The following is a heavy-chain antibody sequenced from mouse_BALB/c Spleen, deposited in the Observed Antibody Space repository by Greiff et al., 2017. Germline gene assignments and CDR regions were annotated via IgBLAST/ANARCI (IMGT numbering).Heavy chain of an antibody. CDR3: ARKYGNYPYYAMDY. Sequence: ESGPGLVKPSQSLSLTCTVTGYSITSDYAWNWIRQFPGNKLEWMGYISYSGSTSYNPSLKSRISITRDTSKNQFFLQLNSVTTEDTATYYCARKYGNYPYYAMDYWGQGTSVTVSS. CDR2: ISYSGST. D-gene: IGHD2-10*02. V-gene: IGHV3-2*02. CDR1: GYSITSDYA. J-gene: IGHJ4*01.